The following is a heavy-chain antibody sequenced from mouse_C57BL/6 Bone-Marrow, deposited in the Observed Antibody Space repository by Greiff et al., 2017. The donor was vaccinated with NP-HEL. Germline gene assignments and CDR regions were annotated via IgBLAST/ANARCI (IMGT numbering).Heavy chain of an antibody. Sequence: VQLQQPGAELVKPGASVKLSCKASGYTFTSYWMHWVKQRPGQGLEWIGMIHPNSGSTNYNEKFKRKATLTVDKSSSTAYMQLSSLTSEDSAVYYCATPIYYYGSSYGDYYAMDYWGQGTSVTVSS. D-gene: IGHD1-1*01. J-gene: IGHJ4*01. CDR3: ATPIYYYGSSYGDYYAMDY. V-gene: IGHV1-64*01. CDR1: GYTFTSYW. CDR2: IHPNSGST.